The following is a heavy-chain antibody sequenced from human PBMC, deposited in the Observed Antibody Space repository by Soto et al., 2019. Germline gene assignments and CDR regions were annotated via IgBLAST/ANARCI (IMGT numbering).Heavy chain of an antibody. CDR3: ARETFYYDSSGYGAPPDYFDY. CDR1: GYTFTSYG. Sequence: ASVKVSCKASGYTFTSYGISWVRQAPGQGLEWMGWISAYNGNTNYAQKLKGRVTMTTDTSTSAAYKELRNLKSEDAAVYYCARETFYYDSSGYGAPPDYFDYWGQGTLVTVSS. J-gene: IGHJ4*02. V-gene: IGHV1-18*01. CDR2: ISAYNGNT. D-gene: IGHD3-22*01.